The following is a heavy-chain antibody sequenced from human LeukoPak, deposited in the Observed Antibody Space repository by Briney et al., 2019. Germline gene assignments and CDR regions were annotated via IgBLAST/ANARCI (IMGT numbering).Heavy chain of an antibody. V-gene: IGHV3-21*01. Sequence: GGSLRLSCVASGFTFSSYTLNWVRQAPGKGLEWVSSISSTSTYISYADSVKGRFIISRDNAKNSVYLQMNSLRAEDTAVYYCAKDGSSYYYYGMDVWGQGTTVTVSS. CDR2: ISSTSTYI. D-gene: IGHD2-2*03. CDR3: AKDGSSYYYYGMDV. J-gene: IGHJ6*02. CDR1: GFTFSSYT.